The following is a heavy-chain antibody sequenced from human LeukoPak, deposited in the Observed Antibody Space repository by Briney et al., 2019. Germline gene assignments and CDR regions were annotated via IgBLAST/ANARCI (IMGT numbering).Heavy chain of an antibody. J-gene: IGHJ5*02. CDR3: ARDGVLGAPYTDH. V-gene: IGHV1-18*01. CDR1: GYIFSNYG. CDR2: ISDHNGTP. Sequence: ASVKVSCKASGYIFSNYGISWARQAPGQGLEWMGWISDHNGTPNYAQKFEGRVTMTTDISTSTAYMELTSLTSDDAAVYYCARDGVLGAPYTDHWGQGTLVTVSS. D-gene: IGHD3-3*02.